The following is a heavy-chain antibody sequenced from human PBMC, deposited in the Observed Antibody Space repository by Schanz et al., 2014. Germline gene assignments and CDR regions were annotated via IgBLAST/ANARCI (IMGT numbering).Heavy chain of an antibody. CDR3: TTDQPLVMVLTSTGTDC. CDR2: IKSKTDGETT. D-gene: IGHD2-8*01. CDR1: GFTFNNAW. Sequence: EVQLVESGGGLVQPGGSLKLSCAASGFTFNNAWMSWVRQAPGRGREWVGRIKSKTDGETTDYAAPVKGRFSISRDDSKDTVYLQMNNLKIEDTAVYYCTTDQPLVMVLTSTGTDCWGQGTLVSVSS. J-gene: IGHJ4*02. V-gene: IGHV3-15*05.